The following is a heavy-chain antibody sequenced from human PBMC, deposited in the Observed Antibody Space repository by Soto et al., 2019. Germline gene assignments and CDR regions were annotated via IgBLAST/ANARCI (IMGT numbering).Heavy chain of an antibody. V-gene: IGHV1-69*13. CDR1: GGTFSSYA. CDR3: ARDLTASGYYYYNGMDV. J-gene: IGHJ6*02. Sequence: GASVKVSCKASGGTFSSYAISWVRQAPGQGLEWMGGIIPIFGTANYAQKFQGRVTITADESTSTAYMELSSLRSEDTAVYYCARDLTASGYYYYNGMDVWGQGTTVTVSS. CDR2: IIPIFGTA. D-gene: IGHD3-10*01.